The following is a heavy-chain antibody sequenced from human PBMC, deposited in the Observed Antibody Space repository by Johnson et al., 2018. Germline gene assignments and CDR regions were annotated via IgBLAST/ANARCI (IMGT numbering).Heavy chain of an antibody. CDR1: GFTFSSFG. CDR3: ARDPQVLPTTFDI. Sequence: QVHLVESGGGVVQPGRSXRLSCAASGFTFSSFGMHWVRQAPGTGLEWVAIIWYDGRNQYYTDSLKGRFTISRDNSKNTLYLQMNRLRAEDTAMYYCARDPQVLPTTFDIWGQGTMVTVSS. CDR2: IWYDGRNQ. J-gene: IGHJ3*02. V-gene: IGHV3-33*01. D-gene: IGHD1-26*01.